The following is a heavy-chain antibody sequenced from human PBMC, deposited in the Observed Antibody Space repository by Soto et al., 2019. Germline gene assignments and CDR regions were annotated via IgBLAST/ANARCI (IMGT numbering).Heavy chain of an antibody. J-gene: IGHJ5*02. CDR3: ARDDNWALGDP. CDR2: TNQDGSDK. CDR1: GFAFSNYW. V-gene: IGHV3-7*03. Sequence: EEQLVESGGVLVQPGGSLRLSCVASGFAFSNYWMSWVRQAPGRGLEWVAKTNQDGSDKYYVDSVKGRFIISRDNAKNSLYVQMNSLRVDDTAVYYCARDDNWALGDPWGQGTLVTVSS. D-gene: IGHD1-20*01.